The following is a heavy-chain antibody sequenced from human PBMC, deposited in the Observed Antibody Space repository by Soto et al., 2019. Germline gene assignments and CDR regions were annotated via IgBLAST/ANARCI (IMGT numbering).Heavy chain of an antibody. CDR2: IIPIFGTA. V-gene: IGHV1-69*13. Sequence: SSVKVSCKASGGTFSSYGISWVRQAPGQGLEWMGGIIPIFGTANYAQKFQGRVTITADESTSTAHMELSSLRSEDTAVYYCARDKVGYYDSSGYYRVSVPPDYYYGMDVWGQGTTVTVSS. CDR1: GGTFSSYG. J-gene: IGHJ6*02. CDR3: ARDKVGYYDSSGYYRVSVPPDYYYGMDV. D-gene: IGHD3-22*01.